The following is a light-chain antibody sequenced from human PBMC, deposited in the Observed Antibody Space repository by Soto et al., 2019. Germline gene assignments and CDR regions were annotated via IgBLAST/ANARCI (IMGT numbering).Light chain of an antibody. Sequence: VLTQPPSVSVAPGQTAKITCGGDNIGDKSVHWYQQRPGQAPVLVVFDDSDRPSGIPERFSGSKSGTSASLAITGLQTDDEADYYCQSYDSSLRLAVFGGGTKLTVL. J-gene: IGLJ3*02. CDR1: NIGDKS. CDR3: QSYDSSLRLAV. CDR2: DDS. V-gene: IGLV3-21*02.